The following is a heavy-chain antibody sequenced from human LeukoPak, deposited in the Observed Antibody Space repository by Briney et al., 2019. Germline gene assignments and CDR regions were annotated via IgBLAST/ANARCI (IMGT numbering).Heavy chain of an antibody. D-gene: IGHD7-27*01. Sequence: ASVNVSCKASGYTFTSYDINWVRHATGQGLEWMGWMSPNSGDTGYAQKFQGRVTMTRDTSISTAFMELTSLRSEDTAVYYCARGPPNWGFDFWGQGALVTVSS. CDR1: GYTFTSYD. V-gene: IGHV1-8*01. CDR3: ARGPPNWGFDF. CDR2: MSPNSGDT. J-gene: IGHJ4*02.